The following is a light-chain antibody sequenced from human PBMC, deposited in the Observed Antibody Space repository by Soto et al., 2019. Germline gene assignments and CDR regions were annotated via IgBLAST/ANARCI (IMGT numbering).Light chain of an antibody. CDR2: DAS. CDR3: QQSYSTPRT. V-gene: IGKV1-39*01. Sequence: DIQMTQSPSSLSASVGDRVTITCRASQNIAGYLSWFQQKPGKAPNLLIFDASSLQSGVPSRFSGSGSGTDFTLTISSLQPEDFATYYCQQSYSTPRTFGQGTKVEIK. CDR1: QNIAGY. J-gene: IGKJ1*01.